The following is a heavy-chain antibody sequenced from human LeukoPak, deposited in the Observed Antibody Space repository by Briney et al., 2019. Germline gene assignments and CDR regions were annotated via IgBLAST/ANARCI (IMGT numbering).Heavy chain of an antibody. Sequence: PGGSLGLSCAASGFTFSSYWMHWVRQAPGKGLVWVSRINSDGSSTSYADSVEGRFTISRDNAKNTLYLQMNSLRAEDTAVYYCAGAASGLYYDFWSGYYSPSYFDYWGQGTLVTVSS. V-gene: IGHV3-74*01. CDR3: AGAASGLYYDFWSGYYSPSYFDY. CDR2: INSDGSST. D-gene: IGHD3-3*01. J-gene: IGHJ4*02. CDR1: GFTFSSYW.